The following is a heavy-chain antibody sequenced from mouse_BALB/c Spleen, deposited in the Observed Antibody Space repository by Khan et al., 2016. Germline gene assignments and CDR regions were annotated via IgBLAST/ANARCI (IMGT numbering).Heavy chain of an antibody. Sequence: EVQLQESGPGLVKPSQSLSLTCTVTGYSITSDYAWNWIRQFPGNKLEWMGYISYSGTTSYNPSLKSRTSITRDTSKNQFFLQLTSVTTEDTATXYCARSIMANWGEGTTLTVSS. CDR3: ARSIMAN. V-gene: IGHV3-2*02. J-gene: IGHJ2*01. CDR2: ISYSGTT. CDR1: GYSITSDYA.